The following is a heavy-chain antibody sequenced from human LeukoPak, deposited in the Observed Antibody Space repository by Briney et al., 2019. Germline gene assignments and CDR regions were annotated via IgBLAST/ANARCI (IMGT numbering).Heavy chain of an antibody. J-gene: IGHJ4*02. CDR2: INPSGGST. CDR1: GYTFTSYY. D-gene: IGHD5-18*01. V-gene: IGHV1-46*01. CDR3: ARWEIQLWSSSYFDY. Sequence: ASVKVSCKASGYTFTSYYMHWVRQAPGQGLEWMGIINPSGGSTSYAQKFQGRVTMTRDMSTSTVYMELSSLRSEDTAVYYCARWEIQLWSSSYFDYWGQGTLVTVSS.